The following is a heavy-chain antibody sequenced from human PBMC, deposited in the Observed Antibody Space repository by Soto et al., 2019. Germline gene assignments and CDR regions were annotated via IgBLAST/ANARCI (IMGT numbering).Heavy chain of an antibody. CDR3: AKSLNINWKNWFDP. Sequence: PGGSLRLSCAASGFTFSSAAMNWVRQAPGKGLEWVSIISGSDARTYYADSVKGRFAISRDNSKNTLYLDMNSLRAEDTAVYYCAKSLNINWKNWFDPWGQGTLVTVSS. J-gene: IGHJ5*02. V-gene: IGHV3-23*01. D-gene: IGHD1-1*01. CDR1: GFTFSSAA. CDR2: ISGSDART.